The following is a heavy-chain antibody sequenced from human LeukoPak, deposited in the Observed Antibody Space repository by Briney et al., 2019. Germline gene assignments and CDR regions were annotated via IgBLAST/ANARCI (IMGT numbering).Heavy chain of an antibody. V-gene: IGHV3-23*01. CDR2: VSGSGGST. CDR1: GFTFSTYA. D-gene: IGHD1-14*01. CDR3: ARDRLGGEPLDDGPCNWFDP. Sequence: GGSLRLSCAASGFTFSTYAMSWVRQAPGKGLEWVSAVSGSGGSTYYADSGKGRFTISRDNSRNTLYLQMNSLRAEDTDVYYCARDRLGGEPLDDGPCNWFDPWGQGTLVTVSS. J-gene: IGHJ5*02.